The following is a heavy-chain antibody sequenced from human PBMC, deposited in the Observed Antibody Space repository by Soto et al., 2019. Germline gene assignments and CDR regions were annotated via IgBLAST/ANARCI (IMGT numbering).Heavy chain of an antibody. D-gene: IGHD3-22*01. V-gene: IGHV4-39*01. J-gene: IGHJ4*02. CDR2: IYYSGST. CDR3: ARHTPRYPYDSSGYYLN. CDR1: GGSISSSSYY. Sequence: QLQLQESGPGLVKPSETLSLTCTVSGGSISSSSYYWGWIRQPPGKGLEWIGSIYYSGSTYYNPSLKSRVTISVDTSKNQFSLKLSSVTAADTAVYYCARHTPRYPYDSSGYYLNWGQGTLVTVSS.